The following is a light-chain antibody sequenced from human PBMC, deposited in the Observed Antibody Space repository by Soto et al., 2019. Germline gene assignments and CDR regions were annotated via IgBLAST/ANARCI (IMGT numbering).Light chain of an antibody. Sequence: DNQMTQSPSSMSAFVGDRFTITCQASQDIINYLNWYHQKPMKAPKLLIYDASTLETGVPSRFSVSGSGTHFTLTISSLQPDDIAVYDCQHYDHLPLTFGPGTKVDIK. J-gene: IGKJ3*01. CDR3: QHYDHLPLT. V-gene: IGKV1-33*01. CDR1: QDIINY. CDR2: DAS.